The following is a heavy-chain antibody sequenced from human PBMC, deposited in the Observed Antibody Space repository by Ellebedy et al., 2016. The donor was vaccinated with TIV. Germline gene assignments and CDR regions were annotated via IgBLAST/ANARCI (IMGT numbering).Heavy chain of an antibody. Sequence: ASVTVSCKTSGYTFTSYGISWVRQAPGQGLEWMGWINPINCGTNFAQKFQGRITMTMVTSITTAYMELNSLTSDDTALYYCARVEGSAAVRSDWGQGTPVTVSS. J-gene: IGHJ4*02. CDR1: GYTFTSYG. CDR2: INPINCGT. CDR3: ARVEGSAAVRSD. V-gene: IGHV1-2*02. D-gene: IGHD6-13*01.